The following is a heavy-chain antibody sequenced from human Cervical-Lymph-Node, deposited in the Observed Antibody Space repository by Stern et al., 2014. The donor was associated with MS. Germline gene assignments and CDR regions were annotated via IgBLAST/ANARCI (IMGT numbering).Heavy chain of an antibody. V-gene: IGHV1-8*01. CDR1: GYTFTDYD. D-gene: IGHD4-23*01. CDR2: MNPNSGNT. Sequence: DQLVESGAEVKKPGASVKVSCKASGYTFTDYDINWVRQATGQGLEWMGWMNPNSGNTGYAQKFQGRVTMTWNTSISTAYMELSSLRPEDTAVYYCARGGPPPRRVVTPGPRDYWGQGTLVTVSS. J-gene: IGHJ4*02. CDR3: ARGGPPPRRVVTPGPRDY.